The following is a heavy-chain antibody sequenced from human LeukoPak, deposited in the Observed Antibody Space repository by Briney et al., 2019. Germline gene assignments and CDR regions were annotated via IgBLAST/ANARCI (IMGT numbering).Heavy chain of an antibody. J-gene: IGHJ4*02. Sequence: ASVKVSCKASGYTFTSYDINWVRQATGQGLEWMGWMNPNSSNTGYAQRFQGRVTMTRNTSISTAYMELSSLRSEDTAVYYCARAYSSGLIDYWGQGTLVTVSS. CDR3: ARAYSSGLIDY. V-gene: IGHV1-8*01. CDR1: GYTFTSYD. D-gene: IGHD6-19*01. CDR2: MNPNSSNT.